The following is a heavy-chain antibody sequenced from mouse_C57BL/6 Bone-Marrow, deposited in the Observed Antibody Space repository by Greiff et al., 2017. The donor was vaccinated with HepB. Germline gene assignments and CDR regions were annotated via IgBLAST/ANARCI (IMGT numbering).Heavy chain of an antibody. CDR3: ARKGEGLRRGPSMDY. J-gene: IGHJ4*01. CDR2: IWSGGST. D-gene: IGHD2-4*01. Sequence: VQLVESGPGLVQPSQSLSITCTVSGFSLTSYGVHWVRQSPGKGLEWLGVIWSGGSTDYNAAFISRLSISKDNSKSQVFFKMNSLQADDTAIYYCARKGEGLRRGPSMDYWGQGTSVTVSS. V-gene: IGHV2-2*01. CDR1: GFSLTSYG.